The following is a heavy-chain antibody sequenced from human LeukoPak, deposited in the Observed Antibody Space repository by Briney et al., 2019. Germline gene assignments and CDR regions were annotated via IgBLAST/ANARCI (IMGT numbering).Heavy chain of an antibody. D-gene: IGHD6-13*01. CDR2: IWYDGSNK. Sequence: PGRTLRLSCAASGFTFSSYGIHWVRQAPGNGLEWVAVIWYDGSNKYYTDSVKGRFTISRDNSKNTLYLQMNSLRAEDTAVYYCARGQVVHYYGMDVWGQGTTVTVSS. J-gene: IGHJ6*01. V-gene: IGHV3-33*01. CDR1: GFTFSSYG. CDR3: ARGQVVHYYGMDV.